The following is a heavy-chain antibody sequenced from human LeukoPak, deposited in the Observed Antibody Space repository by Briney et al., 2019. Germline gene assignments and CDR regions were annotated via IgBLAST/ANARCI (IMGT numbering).Heavy chain of an antibody. Sequence: SETLSLTCTVSGGSISSHYWSWIRQPPGKGLEWIGYIYYSGSTNYNPSLKSRVTISVDTSKNQFSLKLSSVTAADTAVYYCARVLHDYYYYYYMDVWGKGTTVTVSS. J-gene: IGHJ6*03. CDR3: ARVLHDYYYYYYMDV. CDR1: GGSISSHY. V-gene: IGHV4-59*11. CDR2: IYYSGST.